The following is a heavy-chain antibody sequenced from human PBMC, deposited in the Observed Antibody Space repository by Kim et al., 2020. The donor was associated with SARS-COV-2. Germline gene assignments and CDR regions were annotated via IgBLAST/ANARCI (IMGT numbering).Heavy chain of an antibody. V-gene: IGHV3-30*18. CDR2: ISYDGSNK. D-gene: IGHD1-26*01. CDR3: AKDSIIVGATAYFQH. Sequence: GGSLRLSCAASGFTFSSYGMHWVRQAPGKGLEWVAVISYDGSNKYYVDSVKGRFTISRDNSKNTLYLQMNSLRAEDTAVYYCAKDSIIVGATAYFQHWGQGTLVTVSS. J-gene: IGHJ1*01. CDR1: GFTFSSYG.